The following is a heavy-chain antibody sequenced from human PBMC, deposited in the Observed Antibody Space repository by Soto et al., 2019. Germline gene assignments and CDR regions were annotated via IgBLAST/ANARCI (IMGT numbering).Heavy chain of an antibody. Sequence: GASVKVSCKASGYTFTGYYMHWVRQSPGQGLEWMGWINPNSGGTNYAQKFQGWVTMTRDTFISTAYMELSRLRSDDTAVYYCARAHCGGDCYSGVDYWGQGTLVTVSS. CDR1: GYTFTGYY. D-gene: IGHD2-21*02. CDR3: ARAHCGGDCYSGVDY. CDR2: INPNSGGT. V-gene: IGHV1-2*04. J-gene: IGHJ4*02.